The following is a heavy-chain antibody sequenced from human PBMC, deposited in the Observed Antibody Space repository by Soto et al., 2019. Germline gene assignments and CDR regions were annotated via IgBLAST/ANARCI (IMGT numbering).Heavy chain of an antibody. CDR1: GFTFNTYY. CDR3: ASDWPDTYCGGDCPLGYFYHGMDV. V-gene: IGHV1-46*02. J-gene: IGHJ6*02. Sequence: QVQLVQSGAELKKPGASVSLPCKASGFTFNTYYIHWVRQSPGEGLQWLGVINPSNGFTSYAQKFQGRVTMTADTSTTTVYLELSSLRSEDTAVYFCASDWPDTYCGGDCPLGYFYHGMDVWGQGTAVTVSS. CDR2: INPSNGFT. D-gene: IGHD2-21*02.